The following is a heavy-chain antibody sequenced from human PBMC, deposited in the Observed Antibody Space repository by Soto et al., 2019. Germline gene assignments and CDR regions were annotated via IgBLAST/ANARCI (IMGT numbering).Heavy chain of an antibody. D-gene: IGHD1-20*01. Sequence: LVNPTETLTLTCTFSGFSLTSPGMCVSWIRQSPGKALEWLALIERDDDDKYYSTSLKTRLTISKDTRKNQVVLTMANMEPADTATYYCARSIRGPRRFNGMDVWGQGTTVTVSS. CDR3: ARSIRGPRRFNGMDV. CDR1: GFSLTSPGMC. CDR2: IERDDDDK. V-gene: IGHV2-70*13. J-gene: IGHJ6*02.